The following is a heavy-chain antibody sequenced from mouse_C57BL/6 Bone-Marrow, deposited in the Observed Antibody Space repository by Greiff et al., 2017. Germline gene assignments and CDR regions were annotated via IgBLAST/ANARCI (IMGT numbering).Heavy chain of an antibody. V-gene: IGHV1-64*01. D-gene: IGHD2-14*01. Sequence: QVQLQQPGAELVKPGASVKLSCKASGYTFTSYWMHWVKQRPGQGLEWIGMIHPNSGSTNYNEKFKSKATLTVDKSSSTAYMQLSSLTSEDSAVYYCERRRKGRGNYLDDWGQGTTLTVSS. CDR3: ERRRKGRGNYLDD. CDR1: GYTFTSYW. J-gene: IGHJ2*01. CDR2: IHPNSGST.